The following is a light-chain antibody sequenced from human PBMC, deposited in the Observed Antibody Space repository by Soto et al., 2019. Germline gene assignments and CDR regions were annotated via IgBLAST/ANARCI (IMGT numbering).Light chain of an antibody. V-gene: IGKV3-20*01. Sequence: EIVLAQSPGTLSLSPGESATLSCRASQSVSSSFLAWYQQKAGQAPRLLIYGASRRATGIPDRFSGSGSGPDFTLTIGRLEPEDFAVYYCQQYNNWPLTSGGGTKVDIK. CDR2: GAS. J-gene: IGKJ4*01. CDR3: QQYNNWPLT. CDR1: QSVSSSF.